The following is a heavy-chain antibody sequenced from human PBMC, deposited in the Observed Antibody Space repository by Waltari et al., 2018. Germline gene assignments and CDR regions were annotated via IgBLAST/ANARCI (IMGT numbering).Heavy chain of an antibody. CDR3: ARIVGATWGYYYYYMDV. D-gene: IGHD1-26*01. J-gene: IGHJ6*03. V-gene: IGHV4-39*01. Sequence: QLQLQESGPGLVKPSETLSLTCTVSGGSISSSRYYWGWIRQPPGKGLEWIGSICYSGRPSYNPSLESRVTISVDTSKNQFSLKLSSVTAADTAVYYCARIVGATWGYYYYYMDVWGKGTTVTVSS. CDR2: ICYSGRP. CDR1: GGSISSSRYY.